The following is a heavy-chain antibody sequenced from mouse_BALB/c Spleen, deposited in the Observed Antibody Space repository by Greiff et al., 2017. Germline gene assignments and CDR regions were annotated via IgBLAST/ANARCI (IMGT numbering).Heavy chain of an antibody. V-gene: IGHV1S81*02. D-gene: IGHD2-10*01. CDR3: TRSYYGNYAWFAY. CDR1: GYTFTSYY. Sequence: VQLQQSGAELVKPGASVKLSCKASGYTFTSYYMYWVKQRPGQGLEWIGEINPSNGGTNFNEKFKSKATLTVDKSSSTAYMQLSSLTSEDSAVYYCTRSYYGNYAWFAYWGQGTLVTVSA. J-gene: IGHJ3*01. CDR2: INPSNGGT.